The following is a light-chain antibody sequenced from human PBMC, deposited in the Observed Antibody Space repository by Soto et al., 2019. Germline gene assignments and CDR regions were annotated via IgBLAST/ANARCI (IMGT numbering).Light chain of an antibody. CDR1: QSISSQ. CDR3: QQRGNSPSLT. V-gene: IGKV3-11*01. J-gene: IGKJ4*01. Sequence: EIVLTQSPATLSLSPGERATLSCRASQSISSQLAWYQQKPGQAPRLLIYDASNRATGIPARFRGSGSGTDFTLTIAGLEPEDFAVYYCQQRGNSPSLTFGGGTKVEIK. CDR2: DAS.